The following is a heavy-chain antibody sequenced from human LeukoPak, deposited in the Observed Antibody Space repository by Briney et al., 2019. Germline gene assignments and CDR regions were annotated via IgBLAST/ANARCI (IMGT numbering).Heavy chain of an antibody. D-gene: IGHD2-15*01. CDR1: GYTFTSYG. CDR2: ISAYNGNT. V-gene: IGHV1-18*01. Sequence: ASVKVSCKASGYTFTSYGISWVRQAPGQGLEWMGWISAYNGNTNYAQKLQGRVTMTTDTSTSTAYMELRSLRSDDTAVYYCARVEHIVVVVAALGPNWFDPWGQGTLVTVSS. J-gene: IGHJ5*02. CDR3: ARVEHIVVVVAALGPNWFDP.